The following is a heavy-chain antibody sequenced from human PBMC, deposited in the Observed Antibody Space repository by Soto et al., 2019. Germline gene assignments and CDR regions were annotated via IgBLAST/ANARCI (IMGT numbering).Heavy chain of an antibody. CDR2: ISGSGGST. CDR1: GFTFSSYA. J-gene: IGHJ6*02. Sequence: GGSLRLSCAASGFTFSSYAMSWVRQAPGKGLEWVSAISGSGGSTYYADSVKGRFTISRDNSKNTLYLQMNSLRAEDTAVYYCAKWSCSGSYYYYYGMDVWCQGTMVTVSS. V-gene: IGHV3-23*01. D-gene: IGHD3-10*02. CDR3: AKWSCSGSYYYYYGMDV.